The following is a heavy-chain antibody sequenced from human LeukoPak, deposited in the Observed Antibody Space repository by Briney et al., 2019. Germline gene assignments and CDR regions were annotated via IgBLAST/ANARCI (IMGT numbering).Heavy chain of an antibody. V-gene: IGHV3-74*01. Sequence: PGGSLRLSCAASGFTFSSYWMHWVRQAPGKGLVWVSCINSDGSSTSYADSVKGRFTISRDNAKSSLYLQMNSLRAEDTAVYYCARDPFYGDSGFDYWGQGTLVTVSS. CDR1: GFTFSSYW. J-gene: IGHJ4*02. CDR2: INSDGSST. D-gene: IGHD4-17*01. CDR3: ARDPFYGDSGFDY.